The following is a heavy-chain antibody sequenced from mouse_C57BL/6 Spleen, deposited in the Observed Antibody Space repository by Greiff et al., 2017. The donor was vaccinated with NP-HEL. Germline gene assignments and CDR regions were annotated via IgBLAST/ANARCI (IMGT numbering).Heavy chain of an antibody. CDR1: GYTFTDYY. Sequence: EVQLQQSGPVLVKPGASVKMSCKASGYTFTDYYMNWVKQSHGKSLEWIGVINPYNGGTSYNQKFKGKATLTVDKSSSTAYMELNSLTSEDSAVYYCARVGYDYYAMDYWGQGTSVTVSS. CDR3: ARVGYDYYAMDY. CDR2: INPYNGGT. D-gene: IGHD2-14*01. J-gene: IGHJ4*01. V-gene: IGHV1-19*01.